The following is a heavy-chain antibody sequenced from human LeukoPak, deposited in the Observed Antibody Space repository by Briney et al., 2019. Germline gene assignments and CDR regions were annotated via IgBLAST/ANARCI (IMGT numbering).Heavy chain of an antibody. CDR3: TKGRSRDGYNYYFDY. Sequence: GGSLRLSCAASGFTFSSYAMSWVRQAPGKGLEWVSAISGSGGSTYYADSVKGRFTISRDNSKNTLYLQMNSLRAEDTAVYYCTKGRSRDGYNYYFDYWGQGTLVTVSS. D-gene: IGHD5-24*01. CDR1: GFTFSSYA. CDR2: ISGSGGST. V-gene: IGHV3-23*01. J-gene: IGHJ4*02.